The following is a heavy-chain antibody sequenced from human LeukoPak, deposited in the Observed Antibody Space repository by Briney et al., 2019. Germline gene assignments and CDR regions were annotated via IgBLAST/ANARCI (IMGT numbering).Heavy chain of an antibody. J-gene: IGHJ3*02. Sequence: GGSLRLSCAASGFTFSSYGMSWVRQAPGKGLEWVSAISGSGGSTYYADSVKGRFTISRDNSKNTLYLQMNSLKTEDTAVYYCTTQGGGITMIVEAFDIWGQGTMVTVSS. CDR2: ISGSGGST. CDR3: TTQGGGITMIVEAFDI. CDR1: GFTFSSYG. D-gene: IGHD3-22*01. V-gene: IGHV3-23*01.